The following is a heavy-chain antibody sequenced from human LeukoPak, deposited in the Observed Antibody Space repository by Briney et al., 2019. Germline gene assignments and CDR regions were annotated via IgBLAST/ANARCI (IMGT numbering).Heavy chain of an antibody. CDR3: ARPGYGGNSPFDY. CDR1: GYSISSGYY. V-gene: IGHV4-38-2*01. CDR2: IYHSGST. D-gene: IGHD4-23*01. Sequence: KPSETLSLTCAVSGYSISSGYYWGWIRQPPGKGLEWIGSIYHSGSTYYNPSLKSRVTISVDTSKNQFSLKLSSVTAAGTAVYYCARPGYGGNSPFDYWGQGTLVTVSS. J-gene: IGHJ4*02.